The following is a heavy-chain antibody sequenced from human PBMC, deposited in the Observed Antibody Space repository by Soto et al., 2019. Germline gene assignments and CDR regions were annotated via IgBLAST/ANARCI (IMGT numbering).Heavy chain of an antibody. CDR1: GYTFTGYY. Sequence: ASVKVSCKASGYTFTGYYMHWVRQAPGQGLEWMGWINPNSGGTNYAQKFQGWVTMTRDTSISTAYMELSRLRSDDTAVYYCARVRSTRYPGAFDIWGQGTMVTVSS. CDR2: INPNSGGT. CDR3: ARVRSTRYPGAFDI. D-gene: IGHD1-20*01. V-gene: IGHV1-2*04. J-gene: IGHJ3*02.